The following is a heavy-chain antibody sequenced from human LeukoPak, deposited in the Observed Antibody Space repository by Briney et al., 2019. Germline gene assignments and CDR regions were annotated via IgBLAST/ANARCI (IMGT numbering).Heavy chain of an antibody. J-gene: IGHJ6*03. CDR3: AKLSGGSWYYYYYYMDV. CDR2: ISGSGGST. Sequence: GGSLRLSCAASGFTFSSYAMSWVRQAPGKGLEWVSAISGSGGSTYYADSVKGRFTISRDNSKNTLYLQMNSLRAEDTAVYYCAKLSGGSWYYYYYYMDVWGKGTTVTVSS. D-gene: IGHD6-13*01. CDR1: GFTFSSYA. V-gene: IGHV3-23*01.